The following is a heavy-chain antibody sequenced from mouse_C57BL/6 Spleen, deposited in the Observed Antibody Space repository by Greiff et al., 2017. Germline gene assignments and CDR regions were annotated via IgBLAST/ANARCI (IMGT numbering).Heavy chain of an antibody. D-gene: IGHD1-1*02. Sequence: EVMLVESGGDLVKPGGSLKLSCAASGFTFSSYGMSWVRQTPDKRLEWVATISSGGSYTYYPDSVKGRFTISRDNAKNTLYLQMSSLKSEDTAMYYCALGGSYYFDYWGQGTTLTVSS. J-gene: IGHJ2*01. V-gene: IGHV5-6*01. CDR3: ALGGSYYFDY. CDR2: ISSGGSYT. CDR1: GFTFSSYG.